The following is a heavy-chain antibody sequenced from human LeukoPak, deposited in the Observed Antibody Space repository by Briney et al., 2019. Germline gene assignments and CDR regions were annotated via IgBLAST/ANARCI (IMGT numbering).Heavy chain of an antibody. CDR2: ISAYNGST. CDR3: ARGSPPRRNYDSRGYYSYYFDY. D-gene: IGHD3-22*01. V-gene: IGHV1-18*01. J-gene: IGHJ4*02. Sequence: GASVKVSCRASGYTFTSYGITWARQAPGQGLEWMGWISAYNGSTNYAQKLQGRVTMTTDTSTSTVYMELRSLRSDDTAVYYCARGSPPRRNYDSRGYYSYYFDYWGQGTLVTVSS. CDR1: GYTFTSYG.